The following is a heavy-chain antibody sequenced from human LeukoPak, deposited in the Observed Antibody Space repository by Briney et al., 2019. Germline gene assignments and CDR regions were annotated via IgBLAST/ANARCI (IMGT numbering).Heavy chain of an antibody. CDR3: AKDRHFYGAGTYYNLDY. Sequence: PGGSLTLSCAASGFIFSTHGMHWVRQAPGKALEWVSLISSDGSTKYYAGSVEGRFTISRDNSKSTLYLQLNSLRVEDTAVYYCAKDRHFYGAGTYYNLDYWGQGTLVTVSS. CDR1: GFIFSTHG. V-gene: IGHV3-30*18. CDR2: ISSDGSTK. J-gene: IGHJ4*02. D-gene: IGHD3-10*01.